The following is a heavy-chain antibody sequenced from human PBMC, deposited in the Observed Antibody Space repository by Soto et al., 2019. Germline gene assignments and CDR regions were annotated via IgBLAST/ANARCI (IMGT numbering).Heavy chain of an antibody. J-gene: IGHJ6*02. CDR2: IYYSGST. V-gene: IGHV4-31*03. D-gene: IGHD3-22*01. Sequence: SETLSLTCTVSGGSISSGGYYWSWIRQHPGKGLEWIGYIYYSGSTYYNPSLKSRVTISVDTSKNQFSLKLSSVTAADTAVYYCARISGSPYYYGMDVWGQGTTVTV. CDR3: ARISGSPYYYGMDV. CDR1: GGSISSGGYY.